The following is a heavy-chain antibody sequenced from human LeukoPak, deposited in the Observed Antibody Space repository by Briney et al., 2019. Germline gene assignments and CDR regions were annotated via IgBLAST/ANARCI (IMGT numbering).Heavy chain of an antibody. CDR3: ASGPVDYGDYVHDY. CDR2: INSDGKTT. D-gene: IGHD4-17*01. J-gene: IGHJ4*02. V-gene: IGHV3-48*01. CDR1: GFTFSDYS. Sequence: GGSLRLSCAASGFTFSDYSMNWVRQAPGKGLEDLSYINSDGKTTWYADSVKGRFTASRDNAKNSLYLQMNSLRAEDTAVYYCASGPVDYGDYVHDYWGQGTLVTVSS.